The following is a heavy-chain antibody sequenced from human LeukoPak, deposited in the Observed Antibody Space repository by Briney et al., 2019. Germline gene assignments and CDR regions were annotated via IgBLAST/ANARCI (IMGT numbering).Heavy chain of an antibody. CDR2: IIPIFGTA. CDR1: GGTFSSSA. V-gene: IGHV1-69*05. D-gene: IGHD2-8*01. J-gene: IGHJ3*02. Sequence: SVKVSCKASGGTFSSSAISWVRQAPGQGLEWMGGIIPIFGTANYAQKFQGRVTITTDESTSTAYMELSSLRSEDTAVYYCARGRLMSPGAFDIWGQGTMVTVSS. CDR3: ARGRLMSPGAFDI.